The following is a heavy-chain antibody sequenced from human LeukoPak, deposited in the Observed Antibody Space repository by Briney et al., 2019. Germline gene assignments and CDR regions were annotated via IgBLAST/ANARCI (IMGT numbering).Heavy chain of an antibody. CDR1: GGSISGYY. Sequence: SETLSLTCTVSGGSISGYYWSWIRQPPGKGLEWIGYIYYSGSTNYNPSLKSRVTISVDTSKNQFSLKLSSVTAADTAVYYCARRFSSGWHIDYWGQGTLVTVSS. D-gene: IGHD6-19*01. CDR2: IYYSGST. V-gene: IGHV4-59*01. CDR3: ARRFSSGWHIDY. J-gene: IGHJ4*02.